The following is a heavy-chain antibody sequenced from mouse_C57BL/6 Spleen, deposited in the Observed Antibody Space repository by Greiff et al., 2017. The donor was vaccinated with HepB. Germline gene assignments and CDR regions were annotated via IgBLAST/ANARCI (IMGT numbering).Heavy chain of an antibody. V-gene: IGHV1-69*01. D-gene: IGHD1-1*01. CDR2: IDPSDSYT. CDR3: ATLRTMDY. Sequence: QVQLQHPGAELVMPGASVKLSCKASGYTFTSYWMHWVKQRPGQGLEWIGEIDPSDSYTNYNQKFKGKSTLTVDKSSSTAYMQLSSLTSEDSAVYYCATLRTMDYWGQGTSVTVSS. CDR1: GYTFTSYW. J-gene: IGHJ4*01.